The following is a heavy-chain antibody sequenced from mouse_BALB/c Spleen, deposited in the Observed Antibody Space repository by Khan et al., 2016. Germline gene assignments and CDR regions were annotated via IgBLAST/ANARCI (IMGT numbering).Heavy chain of an antibody. CDR2: ISYSGRT. CDR3: AVIHYYGYLDY. V-gene: IGHV3-2*02. D-gene: IGHD1-2*01. CDR1: GYSITSDYV. Sequence: EVQLQVSGPGLVKPSQSLSLTCTVTGYSITSDYVWNWIRQFPGDNLEWLGFISYSGRTIYNPSLKSRISITRDTSKNQFFLQLNSVTTDDAATDYCAVIHYYGYLDYWGRGTTRTVSS. J-gene: IGHJ2*01.